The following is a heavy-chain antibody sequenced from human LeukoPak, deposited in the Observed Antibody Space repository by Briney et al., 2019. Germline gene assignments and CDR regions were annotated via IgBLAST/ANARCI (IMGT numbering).Heavy chain of an antibody. CDR2: ISAYNGNT. CDR1: GYTFTEYY. J-gene: IGHJ5*02. CDR3: ARDRADCSGGSCYEDNWFDP. V-gene: IGHV1-18*04. Sequence: ASVKVSCKASGYTFTEYYMHWVRQAPGQGLEWMGWISAYNGNTNYAQKLQGRVTMATDTSTSTAYMELRSLRSDDTAVYYCARDRADCSGGSCYEDNWFDPWGQGTLVTVSS. D-gene: IGHD2-15*01.